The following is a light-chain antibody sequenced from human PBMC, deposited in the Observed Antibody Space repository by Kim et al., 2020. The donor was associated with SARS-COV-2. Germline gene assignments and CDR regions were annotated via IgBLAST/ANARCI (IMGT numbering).Light chain of an antibody. Sequence: KLTCTLRSGHSSDGIAWHQQQPEKGPRNLMKVNSDGTHIKGDGVPDRFSGSSSGAEHYLTISSLQSEDEADYYCQTWDTGMRGVFGAGTQLTVL. CDR1: SGHSSDG. V-gene: IGLV4-69*01. J-gene: IGLJ3*02. CDR3: QTWDTGMRGV. CDR2: VNSDGTH.